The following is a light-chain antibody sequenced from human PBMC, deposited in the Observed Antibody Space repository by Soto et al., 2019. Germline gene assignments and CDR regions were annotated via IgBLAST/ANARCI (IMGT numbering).Light chain of an antibody. CDR2: DAS. Sequence: EIVLTQSPATLSLSPGERSTLSCRASQGLGTNLAWYQQRPGQAPRLLIYDASNRATGIPARFSGSGSGTDFTLTISSLEPEDFAVYYCQQRSNWITFGGGTRLEIK. V-gene: IGKV3-11*01. CDR1: QGLGTN. CDR3: QQRSNWIT. J-gene: IGKJ5*01.